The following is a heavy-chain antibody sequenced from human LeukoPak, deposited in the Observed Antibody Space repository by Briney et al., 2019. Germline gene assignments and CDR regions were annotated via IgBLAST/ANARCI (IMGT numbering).Heavy chain of an antibody. CDR2: IYSGGST. V-gene: IGHV3-53*04. Sequence: GGSLRLSCAASESTFRSYPMSWVGQAPGKGLEWVSVIYSGGSTYYADSVKGRFTISRHNSKNTLYLQMNSLRAEDTAVYYCARDMMVRGVIDGMDVWGQGTTVTVSS. CDR3: ARDMMVRGVIDGMDV. J-gene: IGHJ6*02. D-gene: IGHD3-10*01. CDR1: ESTFRSYP.